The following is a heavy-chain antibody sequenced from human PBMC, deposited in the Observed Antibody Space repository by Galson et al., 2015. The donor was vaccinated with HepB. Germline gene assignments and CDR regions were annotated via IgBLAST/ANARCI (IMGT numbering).Heavy chain of an antibody. CDR1: GFTFSSYP. V-gene: IGHV3-23*01. Sequence: SLRLSCAASGFTFSSYPMSWVRQAPGKGLELVSSISSSASTTYYADSVKGRFTISRDNSKNTLSLQMNSLSAEDTAVYYCTKDQIACSGSCYCGGFDSWGQGTLVTVSS. CDR2: ISSSASTT. J-gene: IGHJ4*02. D-gene: IGHD2-15*01. CDR3: TKDQIACSGSCYCGGFDS.